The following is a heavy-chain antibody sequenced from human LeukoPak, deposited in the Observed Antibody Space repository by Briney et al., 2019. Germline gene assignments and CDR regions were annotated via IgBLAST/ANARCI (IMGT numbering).Heavy chain of an antibody. CDR1: GYTFTSYY. CDR3: ARSAGAVGDAFDI. V-gene: IGHV1-46*01. Sequence: ASVKVSCKASGYTFTSYYMHWVRQAPGQGLEWMGIINPSGGSTSCAQKFQGRVTMTRDMSTSTVYMELSSLRSEDTAVYYCARSAGAVGDAFDIWGQGTMVTVSS. D-gene: IGHD1-26*01. CDR2: INPSGGST. J-gene: IGHJ3*02.